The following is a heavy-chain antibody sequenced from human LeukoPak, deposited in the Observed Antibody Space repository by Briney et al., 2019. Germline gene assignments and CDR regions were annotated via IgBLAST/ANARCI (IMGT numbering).Heavy chain of an antibody. CDR1: GFTFSSYE. Sequence: GGSLRLSCAASGFTFSSYEMNWLRQAPGKGLEWVSYISSSGSTIYYADSVKGRFTISRDNAKNSLFLQMNSLRAEDTAIYYCARGRAARPLSEYWGQGTLVTVSS. D-gene: IGHD2-15*01. V-gene: IGHV3-48*03. CDR2: ISSSGSTI. J-gene: IGHJ4*02. CDR3: ARGRAARPLSEY.